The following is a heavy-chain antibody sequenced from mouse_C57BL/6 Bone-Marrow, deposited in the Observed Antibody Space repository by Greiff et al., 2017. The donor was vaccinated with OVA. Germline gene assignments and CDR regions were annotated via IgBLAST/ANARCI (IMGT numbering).Heavy chain of an antibody. Sequence: QVQLKESGAELARPGASVKLSCKASGYTFTSYGISWVKQRTGQGLEWIGEIYPRSGNTYYNEKFKGKATLTADKSSSTAYMELRSLTSEDSAVYFCARSDYYSNYLYYFEYWGQGTTLTVSS. CDR2: IYPRSGNT. D-gene: IGHD2-5*01. V-gene: IGHV1-81*01. CDR3: ARSDYYSNYLYYFEY. J-gene: IGHJ2*01. CDR1: GYTFTSYG.